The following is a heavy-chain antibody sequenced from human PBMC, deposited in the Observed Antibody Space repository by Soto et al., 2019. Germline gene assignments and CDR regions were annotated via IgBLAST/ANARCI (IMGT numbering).Heavy chain of an antibody. D-gene: IGHD3-3*01. CDR2: ISGSGGST. CDR1: GFTFSSYA. Sequence: PGGSLRLSCAASGFTFSSYAMSWVRQAPGKGLEWVSAISGSGGSTYYADSVKGRFTISRDNSKNTLYLQMNSLRAEDTAVYYCAKTTYDFWSGYYLSWGQGTLVTVSS. J-gene: IGHJ5*02. CDR3: AKTTYDFWSGYYLS. V-gene: IGHV3-23*01.